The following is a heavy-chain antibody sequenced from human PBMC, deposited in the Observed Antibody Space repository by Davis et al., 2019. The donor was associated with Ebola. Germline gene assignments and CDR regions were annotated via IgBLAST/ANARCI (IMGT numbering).Heavy chain of an antibody. CDR1: GYSFTNYW. D-gene: IGHD5-18*01. CDR2: IDPTDSYT. J-gene: IGHJ4*02. CDR3: TSQGHRGSYLIHDY. V-gene: IGHV5-10-1*01. Sequence: PGGSLRLSCKGSGYSFTNYWIAWVRQMPGKGLEWMGRIDPTDSYTIYSPSFQGHVTISVDNSITTAYLQWSSLKASDTAMYYCTSQGHRGSYLIHDYWGQGTQVIVSS.